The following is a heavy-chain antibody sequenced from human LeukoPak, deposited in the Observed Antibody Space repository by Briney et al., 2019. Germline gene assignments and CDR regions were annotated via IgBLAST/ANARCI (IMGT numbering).Heavy chain of an antibody. CDR1: GFTFSTYA. CDR2: ISGSGGST. CDR3: AKDHYDSSGYYPYYFDY. J-gene: IGHJ4*02. Sequence: GGSLRLACAASGFTFSTYAMSWLRQAPGKGLEWASPISGSGGSTYYADSVKGRFTISRDNSKNTLYLQMNSLRAEDTAVYYCAKDHYDSSGYYPYYFDYWGQGTLVTVSS. V-gene: IGHV3-23*01. D-gene: IGHD3-22*01.